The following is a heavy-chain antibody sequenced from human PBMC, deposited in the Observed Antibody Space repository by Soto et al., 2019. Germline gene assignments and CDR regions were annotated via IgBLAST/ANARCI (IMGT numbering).Heavy chain of an antibody. CDR2: IYYSGST. CDR1: GGSISSYY. CDR3: ARGILRYFDWSPRSYYGMDV. Sequence: SETLSLTCTVSGGSISSYYWSWIRQPPGKGLEWIGYIYYSGSTNYNPSLKSRVTISVDTSKNQFSLKLSSVTAADTAVYYCARGILRYFDWSPRSYYGMDVWGQGTTVTVSS. J-gene: IGHJ6*02. D-gene: IGHD3-9*01. V-gene: IGHV4-59*01.